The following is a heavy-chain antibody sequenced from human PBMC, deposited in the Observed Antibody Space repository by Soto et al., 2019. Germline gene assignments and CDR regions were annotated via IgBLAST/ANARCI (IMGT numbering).Heavy chain of an antibody. CDR3: AKDIGSSWDPGAPGYYYGMDV. Sequence: GGSLRLSCAASGFTFDDYAMHWVRQAPGKGLEWVSGISWNSGSIGYADSVKGRFTISRANAKNSLYLQMNSLRAEDTALYYCAKDIGSSWDPGAPGYYYGMDVWGQGTTVTVSS. CDR2: ISWNSGSI. D-gene: IGHD6-13*01. J-gene: IGHJ6*02. V-gene: IGHV3-9*01. CDR1: GFTFDDYA.